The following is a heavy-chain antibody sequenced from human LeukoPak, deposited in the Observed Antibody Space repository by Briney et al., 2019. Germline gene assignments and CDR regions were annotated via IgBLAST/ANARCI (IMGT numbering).Heavy chain of an antibody. J-gene: IGHJ4*02. D-gene: IGHD1-26*01. CDR1: GYTFTGYY. V-gene: IGHV1-2*06. Sequence: ASVKVSCKASGYTFTGYYIHWVRQAPGQGLEWMGRINPNSGGTNYAQKFQGRVTMTTDTSISTAYMELSRLRSDDTAVYYCASQGWGSGSYRIDYWGQGTLVTVSS. CDR2: INPNSGGT. CDR3: ASQGWGSGSYRIDY.